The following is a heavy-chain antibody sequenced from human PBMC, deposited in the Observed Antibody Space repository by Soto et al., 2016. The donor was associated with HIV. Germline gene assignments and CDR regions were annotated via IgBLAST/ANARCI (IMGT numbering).Heavy chain of an antibody. CDR1: GGTFSSYA. D-gene: IGHD5-12*01. CDR2: IIPIFGTG. CDR3: ARERRIVNIMATIGGFDY. J-gene: IGHJ4*02. V-gene: IGHV1-69*13. Sequence: QVQLVQSGAEVKKPGSSAKVSCKASGGTFSSYAFSWVRQAPGQGLEWVGGIIPIFGTGNYAQKFQGRVTITADESTSTAYMELSSLRSEDTAVYYCARERRIVNIMATIGGFDYWGQGTRVTVSS.